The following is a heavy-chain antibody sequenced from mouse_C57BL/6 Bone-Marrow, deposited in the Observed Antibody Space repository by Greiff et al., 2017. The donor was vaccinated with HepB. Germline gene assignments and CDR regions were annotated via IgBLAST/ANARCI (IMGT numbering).Heavy chain of an antibody. V-gene: IGHV1-80*01. CDR1: GYTFTSYW. CDR3: ARGAY. Sequence: VQLQQPGAELVKPGASVKVSCKASGYTFTSYWMHWVKQRPGQGLEWIGQIYPGDGDTNYNGKFKGKATLTADKSSSTTYMQLSSLTSEDSAVYFCARGAYWGQGTLVTVSA. J-gene: IGHJ3*01. CDR2: IYPGDGDT.